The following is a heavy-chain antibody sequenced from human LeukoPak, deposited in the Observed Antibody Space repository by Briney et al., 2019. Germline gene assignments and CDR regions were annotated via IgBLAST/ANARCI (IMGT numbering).Heavy chain of an antibody. Sequence: SETLSLTCAVYGGSFSGYYWSWIRQPPGKGLEWIGEINHSGSTNYNPSLKSRVTISVDTSKNQFSLKLSSVTAADTAVYYCATTYYYDSSVNYWGQGTLVTVSS. V-gene: IGHV4-34*01. CDR1: GGSFSGYY. J-gene: IGHJ4*02. D-gene: IGHD3-22*01. CDR2: INHSGST. CDR3: ATTYYYDSSVNY.